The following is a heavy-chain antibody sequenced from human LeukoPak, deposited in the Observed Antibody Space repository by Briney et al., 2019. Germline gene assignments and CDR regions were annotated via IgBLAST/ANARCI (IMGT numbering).Heavy chain of an antibody. CDR2: ITESGSST. V-gene: IGHV3-23*01. CDR1: GFSFSSSA. D-gene: IGHD3-10*01. Sequence: QPGGSLRLSCAASGFSFSSSAMSWVRQAPGKGLEWVSAITESGSSTYYADSVKGRFTISRDNSKNTLYLQMNSLRAEDTAVYYCAKLLWFGAYYFDYWGQGTLVTVSS. CDR3: AKLLWFGAYYFDY. J-gene: IGHJ4*02.